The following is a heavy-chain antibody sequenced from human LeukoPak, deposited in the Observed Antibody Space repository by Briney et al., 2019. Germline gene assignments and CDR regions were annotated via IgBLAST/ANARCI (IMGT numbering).Heavy chain of an antibody. CDR2: IIPIFGTA. CDR1: GGTFSSYA. V-gene: IGHV1-69*13. D-gene: IGHD3-10*01. Sequence: SVKVSCKASGGTFSSYAISWVRQAPGQGLEWMGGIIPIFGTANYAQKFQGRVTITADESTSTAYMELSSLKSEDTAVYYCARGCGNYYGSGSYFDYWGQGTLVTVSS. CDR3: ARGCGNYYGSGSYFDY. J-gene: IGHJ4*02.